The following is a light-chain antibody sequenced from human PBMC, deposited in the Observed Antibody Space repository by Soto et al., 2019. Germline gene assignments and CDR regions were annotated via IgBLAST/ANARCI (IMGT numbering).Light chain of an antibody. CDR1: QSISSW. CDR3: QQYNSYSPT. J-gene: IGKJ1*01. V-gene: IGKV1-5*01. Sequence: DIQMTQSPSTLSASVGDRVTITCRASQSISSWLAWYQQKPGKAPKLLIYDASSLESGVPSRVSGSGSGTEFTLTVIILQPDDFATYYCQQYNSYSPTFGQGTKVEIK. CDR2: DAS.